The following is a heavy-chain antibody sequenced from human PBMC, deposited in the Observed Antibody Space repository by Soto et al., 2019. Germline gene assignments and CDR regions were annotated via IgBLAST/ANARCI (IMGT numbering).Heavy chain of an antibody. J-gene: IGHJ2*01. V-gene: IGHV1-46*01. CDR2: INPGGVST. CDR1: GYTFTTYY. D-gene: IGHD4-17*01. Sequence: QVQLVQSGAEVKKPGASVEVSCKASGYTFTTYYIHWVRHAPGQGLEWMGVINPGGVSTKYAKKFQDRVTMTSDTSTSTVYMDRSSLRSEDTAVYLCARGGNGDNVGYWYFDLWGSGAQFTVSP. CDR3: ARGGNGDNVGYWYFDL.